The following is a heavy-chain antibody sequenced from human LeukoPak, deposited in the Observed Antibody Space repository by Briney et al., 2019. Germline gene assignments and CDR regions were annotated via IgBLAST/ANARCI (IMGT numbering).Heavy chain of an antibody. CDR2: IYTSGST. J-gene: IGHJ5*02. CDR1: GGSISSYY. V-gene: IGHV4-4*07. CDR3: ARVVYSSSWYWFDP. D-gene: IGHD6-13*01. Sequence: KPSETLSLTCTVSGGSISSYYWSWIRQPAGKGLEWIGRIYTSGSTNYNPSLKSRVTMSVDTSKNQFSLKLSSVTAADTAAYYCARVVYSSSWYWFDPWGQGTLVTVSS.